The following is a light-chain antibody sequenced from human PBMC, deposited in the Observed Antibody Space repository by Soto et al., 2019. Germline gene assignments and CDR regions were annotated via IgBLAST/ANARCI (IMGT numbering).Light chain of an antibody. CDR1: SSDVGGYNY. CDR3: SSYTSSSAYV. CDR2: DVS. J-gene: IGLJ1*01. Sequence: LTQPASVSGSPGQSITISCTGTSSDVGGYNYVSWYQQHPGKAPKLMIYDVSNRPSGVSNRFSGSKSGNTASLTISGLQAEDEADYYCSSYTSSSAYVFGTGTKVTVL. V-gene: IGLV2-14*01.